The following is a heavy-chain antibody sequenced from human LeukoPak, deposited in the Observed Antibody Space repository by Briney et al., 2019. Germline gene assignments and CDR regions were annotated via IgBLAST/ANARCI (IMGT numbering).Heavy chain of an antibody. Sequence: PSETLSLTCTVSGVSISSNYWSWIRQPPGKGLEWIGYTSYSGNTNYNPSLKSRVTMSVDTSKNQLSLSLNSVTAADTAVYCCAGYDHTNYLAYWGQGTLVTVSS. J-gene: IGHJ4*02. CDR1: GVSISSNY. D-gene: IGHD1-14*01. V-gene: IGHV4-59*13. CDR3: AGYDHTNYLAY. CDR2: TSYSGNT.